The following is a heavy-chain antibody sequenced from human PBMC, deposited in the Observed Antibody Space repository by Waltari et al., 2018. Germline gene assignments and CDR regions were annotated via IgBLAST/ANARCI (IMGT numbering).Heavy chain of an antibody. CDR3: ARDWGYYSDTSGYPSNWFGP. V-gene: IGHV1-2*06. J-gene: IGHJ5*02. Sequence: QVQLVQSGAEVKKPGASVKVSCQASGYTFTGYSFHWVRQAPGQGLEWMGRINPTPGDTTYAQEFQGRVTMTRDTSISTAYMELTSLRSEDTAVYYCARDWGYYSDTSGYPSNWFGPWGQGTLVTVSS. D-gene: IGHD3-22*01. CDR2: INPTPGDT. CDR1: GYTFTGYS.